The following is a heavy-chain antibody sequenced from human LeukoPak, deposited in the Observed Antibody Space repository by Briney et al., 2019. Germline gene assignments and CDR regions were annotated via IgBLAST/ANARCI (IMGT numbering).Heavy chain of an antibody. Sequence: GGSLRLSCAASGFTFSNYDMHWVRHATGKGLGWVSALHTAGDTHYSGSVKGRFATSRENAKNSFYLQMNNLRAGDTAVYYCRVWFGELGGWVDYWGQGTLVTVSS. D-gene: IGHD3-10*01. J-gene: IGHJ4*02. CDR3: RVWFGELGGWVDY. V-gene: IGHV3-13*01. CDR1: GFTFSNYD. CDR2: LHTAGDT.